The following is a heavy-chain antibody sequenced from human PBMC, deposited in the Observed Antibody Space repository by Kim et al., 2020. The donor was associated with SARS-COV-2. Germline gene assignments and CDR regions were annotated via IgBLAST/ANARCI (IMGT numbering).Heavy chain of an antibody. D-gene: IGHD5-18*01. CDR2: T. Sequence: TNSTPSLKRRVTISVDKSKNQFSLKLSSVTAADTAVYYCARVVDTAMKVWGQGTLVTVSS. V-gene: IGHV4-4*02. J-gene: IGHJ4*02. CDR3: ARVVDTAMKV.